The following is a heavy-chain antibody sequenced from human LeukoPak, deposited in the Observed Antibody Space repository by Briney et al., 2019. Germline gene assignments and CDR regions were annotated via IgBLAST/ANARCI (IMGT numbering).Heavy chain of an antibody. CDR2: ISSGSSTI. CDR1: GFTFSSYS. V-gene: IGHV3-48*01. Sequence: GGSLRLSCAASGFTFSSYSINWVRQAPGEGLEWVSYISSGSSTIYYADSVKGRFTISRDNAKNSLYLQMNSLRAEDTAMYYCARGFDYWGQGTLVTVSS. CDR3: ARGFDY. J-gene: IGHJ4*02.